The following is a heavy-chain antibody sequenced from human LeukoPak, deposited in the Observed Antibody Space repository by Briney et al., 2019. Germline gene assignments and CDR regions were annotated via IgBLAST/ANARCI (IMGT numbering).Heavy chain of an antibody. D-gene: IGHD2-2*01. CDR1: GYTFTNYD. CDR2: MNPNSGNT. J-gene: IGHJ3*02. Sequence: ASVKVSCKASGYTFTNYDINWLRQATGQGLEWMGWMNPNSGNTGYAQNFQGRVTMTEDTSTDTAYMELSSLRSEDTAVYYCATEFFLLHCSSTSCFHAFDIWGQGTMVTVSS. CDR3: ATEFFLLHCSSTSCFHAFDI. V-gene: IGHV1-8*01.